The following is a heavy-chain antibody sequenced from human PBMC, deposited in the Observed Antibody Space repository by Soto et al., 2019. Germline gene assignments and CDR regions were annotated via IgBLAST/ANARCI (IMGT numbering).Heavy chain of an antibody. CDR2: ISSSGGTI. D-gene: IGHD2-8*02. CDR3: ARDRNYHLLVGPSPSDGFDI. CDR1: GFTFSSYE. J-gene: IGHJ3*02. V-gene: IGHV3-48*03. Sequence: GCPRLSCAASGFTFSSYEMNWVRQAPGKGLEWVSYISSSGGTIYYADSVKGRFSISRDNAENSLYLNLNSMRAADTGVYFCARDRNYHLLVGPSPSDGFDIWGPGTMVTV.